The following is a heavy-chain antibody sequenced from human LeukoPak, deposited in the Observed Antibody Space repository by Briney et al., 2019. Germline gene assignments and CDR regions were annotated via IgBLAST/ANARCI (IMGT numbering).Heavy chain of an antibody. Sequence: PGGSLRLSCAASGFTVSSNYMSWVRQAPGKGLDWVSGISGTGGSTYYADSVKGRFTVSRDNSKNTLYLQMNSLRVEDTAVYYCAKDSTDLLWFGELSIGGMDVGGQGTTATVPS. CDR2: ISGTGGST. CDR3: AKDSTDLLWFGELSIGGMDV. CDR1: GFTVSSNY. D-gene: IGHD3-10*01. J-gene: IGHJ6*02. V-gene: IGHV3-23*01.